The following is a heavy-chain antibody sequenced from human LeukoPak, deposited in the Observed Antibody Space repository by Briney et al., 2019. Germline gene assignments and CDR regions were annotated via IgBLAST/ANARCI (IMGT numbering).Heavy chain of an antibody. J-gene: IGHJ3*02. V-gene: IGHV4-61*01. D-gene: IGHD2-8*01. CDR2: IYYSGST. CDR3: TRSTNLEAFDI. Sequence: KPSETLSLTCTVSGGSVTSHLYQWSWIRQPPGKGLEWIGYIYYSGSTNYNPSLKSRVTISVDTSKNQCSLKLTSVTTADTAVYYCTRSTNLEAFDIWGQGTMVTVSS. CDR1: GGSVTSHLYQ.